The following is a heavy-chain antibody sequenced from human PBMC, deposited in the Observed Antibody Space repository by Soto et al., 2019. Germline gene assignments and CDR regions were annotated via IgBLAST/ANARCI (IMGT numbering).Heavy chain of an antibody. Sequence: PSETLCLTCTVSGGSIGGSIGYWGWIRQPPGMGLEWIGSIYYSGSTNCNPSLKSRITMSVDTSRNQFSLRLTSVTAADTAVYYCARHFDYPAAFDIWGQGTVVTVSS. CDR3: ARHFDYPAAFDI. CDR2: IYYSGST. D-gene: IGHD4-17*01. V-gene: IGHV4-39*01. CDR1: GGSIGGSIGY. J-gene: IGHJ3*02.